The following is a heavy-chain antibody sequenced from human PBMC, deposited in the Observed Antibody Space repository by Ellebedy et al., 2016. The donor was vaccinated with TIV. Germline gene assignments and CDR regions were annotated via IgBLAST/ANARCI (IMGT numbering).Heavy chain of an antibody. CDR3: ARWPDYRYTSSPDY. CDR2: INWNGGST. D-gene: IGHD6-13*01. J-gene: IGHJ4*02. Sequence: GESLKISCAASGSTFDDYGMSWVRQAPGKGLEWVSGINWNGGSTGYADSVKGRFTISRDNAKNSLYLQMNSLRAEDTALYYCARWPDYRYTSSPDYWGQGTLVTVSS. CDR1: GSTFDDYG. V-gene: IGHV3-20*04.